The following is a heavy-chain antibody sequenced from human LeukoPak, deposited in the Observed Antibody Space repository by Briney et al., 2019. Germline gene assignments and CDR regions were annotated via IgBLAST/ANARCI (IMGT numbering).Heavy chain of an antibody. J-gene: IGHJ6*03. D-gene: IGHD2-2*01. V-gene: IGHV1-69*05. CDR3: ARAPVKFCRSSSCPQSYYYYYYMDV. Sequence: SVKVSCKASGYTFTGYGISWVRQAPGQGLEWMGGIIPIFSTANYAQSFQGRVTITTDESTSTAYMELSSLRSEDTAVYYCARAPVKFCRSSSCPQSYYYYYYMDVWGKGTTVTVSS. CDR1: GYTFTGYG. CDR2: IIPIFSTA.